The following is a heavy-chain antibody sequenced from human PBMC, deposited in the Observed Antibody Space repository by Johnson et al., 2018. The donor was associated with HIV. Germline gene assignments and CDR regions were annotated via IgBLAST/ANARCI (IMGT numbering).Heavy chain of an antibody. CDR3: ARSPQIVVVTSVHDAFDI. Sequence: QVQLVESGGGLVKPGGSLRLSCAASGLTFSDYYMSWIRQAPGKGLEWVSYISSSGSTIYYADSVKGRFTISRDNAKNSLYLQMNSLRAEDTAVYFCARSPQIVVVTSVHDAFDIWPRDKGHRLF. D-gene: IGHD2-21*02. CDR1: GLTFSDYY. V-gene: IGHV3-11*04. CDR2: ISSSGSTI. J-gene: IGHJ3*02.